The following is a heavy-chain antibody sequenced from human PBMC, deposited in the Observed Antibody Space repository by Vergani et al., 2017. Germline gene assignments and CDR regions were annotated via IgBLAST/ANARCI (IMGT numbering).Heavy chain of an antibody. CDR3: ARSQGDYWYFDL. J-gene: IGHJ2*01. V-gene: IGHV4-39*02. D-gene: IGHD2-21*01. Sequence: QLQLQESGPGLVKPSETLSLICTVSGGSINPSSSFWGWIRQSPGKGLEWIGSINYVGRTYHNPSLKSRVSVSLDTSKNRFSLNLTSVTATDTAVYYCARSQGDYWYFDLWGPGSLVTVSS. CDR2: INYVGRT. CDR1: GGSINPSSSF.